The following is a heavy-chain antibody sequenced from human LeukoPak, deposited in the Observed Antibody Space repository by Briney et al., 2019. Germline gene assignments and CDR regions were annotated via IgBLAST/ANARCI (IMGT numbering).Heavy chain of an antibody. CDR3: ARHLEYYGAGSYLGL. V-gene: IGHV4-39*01. CDR1: GGSISGSSHY. CDR2: IHYSRIT. Sequence: SETLSLTCVVSGGSISGSSHYWGCVRQPPGKGPEWLGSIHYSRITYYSPSLKRPVTISVDTSKNQFSLKLTSVTAADTAVYYCARHLEYYGAGSYLGLWGQGTQVTVSS. D-gene: IGHD3-10*01. J-gene: IGHJ4*02.